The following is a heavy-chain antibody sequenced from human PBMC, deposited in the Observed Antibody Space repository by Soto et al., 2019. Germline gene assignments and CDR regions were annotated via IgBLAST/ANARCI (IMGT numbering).Heavy chain of an antibody. Sequence: PSETLSLTCNVSGGSIDRSNYYWDWLRQPPGKGLEWIGTTYYNGNAYYNPSLKSRVSMSVDTSKNQFSLKLVSVTAADTAMYYCARDLRGRRSGRFDPWGQGTLVTVSS. J-gene: IGHJ5*02. CDR3: ARDLRGRRSGRFDP. V-gene: IGHV4-39*07. D-gene: IGHD3-10*01. CDR1: GGSIDRSNYY. CDR2: TYYNGNA.